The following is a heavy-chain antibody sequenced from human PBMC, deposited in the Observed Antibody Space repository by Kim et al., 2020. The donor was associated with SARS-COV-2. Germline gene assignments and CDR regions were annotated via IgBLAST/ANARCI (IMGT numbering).Heavy chain of an antibody. CDR3: ARDPSYSSSWYGIDY. V-gene: IGHV6-1*01. J-gene: IGHJ4*02. D-gene: IGHD6-13*01. Sequence: VSVKSRITINPHTSKNQFSLQLNSVTPEDTAVYYCARDPSYSSSWYGIDYWGQGTLVTVSS.